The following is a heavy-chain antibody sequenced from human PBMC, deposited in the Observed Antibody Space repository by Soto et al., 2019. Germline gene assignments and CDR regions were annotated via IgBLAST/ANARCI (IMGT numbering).Heavy chain of an antibody. D-gene: IGHD3-22*01. CDR1: GGSFSGYY. CDR3: ARGGGYYYDSSGYFFSEKRVYYYGMDV. J-gene: IGHJ6*02. V-gene: IGHV4-34*01. Sequence: PSETLSLTCAVYGGSFSGYYWSWIRQPPGKGLEWIGEINHSGSTNYNPSLKSRVTISVDTSKNQFSLKLSSVTAADTAVYYCARGGGYYYDSSGYFFSEKRVYYYGMDVWGQGTTVTVSS. CDR2: INHSGST.